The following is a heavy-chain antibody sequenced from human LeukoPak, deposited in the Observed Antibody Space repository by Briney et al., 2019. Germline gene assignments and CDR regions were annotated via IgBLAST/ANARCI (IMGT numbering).Heavy chain of an antibody. CDR3: ARVGGYSGYAQS. J-gene: IGHJ4*02. V-gene: IGHV3-23*01. CDR1: GFTFSSYG. CDR2: ISGSGGST. D-gene: IGHD5-12*01. Sequence: GGSLRLSCAASGFTFSSYGMSWVRQAPGKGLEWVSAISGSGGSTYYADSVKGRFTISRDNSKNTLYLQMNSLRAEDTAVYYCARVGGYSGYAQSWGQGTLVTVSS.